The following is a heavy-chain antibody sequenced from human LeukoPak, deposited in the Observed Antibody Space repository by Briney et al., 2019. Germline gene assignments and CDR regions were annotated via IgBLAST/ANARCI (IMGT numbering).Heavy chain of an antibody. CDR3: AVQNRDGYNFDYFDY. V-gene: IGHV4-30-2*01. CDR1: RGSLTSGGYS. D-gene: IGHD5-24*01. J-gene: IGHJ4*02. Sequence: LQTPSLTPAVSRGSLTSGGYSWSWVRQPPGKGLEWIGYIYHIGSTYYNPSLKSRVTISVDRSKNQFSLKLSSVTAADTAVYYCAVQNRDGYNFDYFDYWGQGTLVTVSS. CDR2: IYHIGST.